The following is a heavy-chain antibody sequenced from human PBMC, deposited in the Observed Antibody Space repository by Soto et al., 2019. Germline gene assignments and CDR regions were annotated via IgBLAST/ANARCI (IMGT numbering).Heavy chain of an antibody. D-gene: IGHD6-19*01. CDR3: ARRTVNIRTFYSGLKTHCFDY. CDR1: GGSVSSSSYY. V-gene: IGHV4-39*01. J-gene: IGHJ4*02. CDR2: VYYSGST. Sequence: SETLSLTCTVSGGSVSSSSYYWGWVRQPPGKGLEWIGSVYYSGSTYYNPSLESRVTISVDTSKNQFSLKLKSVTAADTAIYYCARRTVNIRTFYSGLKTHCFDYWGQGAPVTVSS.